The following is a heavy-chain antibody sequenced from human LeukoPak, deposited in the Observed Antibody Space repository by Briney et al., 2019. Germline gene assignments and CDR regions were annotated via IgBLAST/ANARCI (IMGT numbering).Heavy chain of an antibody. D-gene: IGHD3-3*01. J-gene: IGHJ4*02. CDR1: GSTFGDYA. Sequence: PGRSLRLSCTASGSTFGDYAMSWVRQAPGKGPEWVGLIRRKANGGTTEYAASVKGRFTISRDDSKSIAYLQMNSLKTEDTAVYYCTSGLYYDSWSDLFDYWGQGTLVTVSS. V-gene: IGHV3-49*04. CDR3: TSGLYYDSWSDLFDY. CDR2: IRRKANGGTT.